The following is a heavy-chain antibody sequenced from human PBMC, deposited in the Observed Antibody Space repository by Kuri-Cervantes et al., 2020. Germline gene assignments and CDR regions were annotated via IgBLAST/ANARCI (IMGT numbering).Heavy chain of an antibody. CDR3: AKDLDYCDYLDFDH. D-gene: IGHD4-17*01. V-gene: IGHV3-9*01. J-gene: IGHJ2*01. Sequence: SLKISYAASGFTFGDYAMHWVRQAPGKGLEWVSVICCNSGSKCYADSVKGRFTISRDNAKNSLYLQMNSLRAEVTALYYCAKDLDYCDYLDFDHWGRGTLVTVSS. CDR1: GFTFGDYA. CDR2: ICCNSGSK.